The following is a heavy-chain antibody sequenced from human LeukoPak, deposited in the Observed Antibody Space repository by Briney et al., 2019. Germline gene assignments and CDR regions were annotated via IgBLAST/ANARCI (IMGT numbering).Heavy chain of an antibody. Sequence: GGSLRLSCAASGFTFSSYGMHWVRQAPGKGLEWVAVISYDGSNKNYADSVKGRFTISRDNSKNTLYLQMNSLRAEDTAVYYCARDSLSHDFWSGYFPDWGQGTLVTVSS. J-gene: IGHJ4*02. D-gene: IGHD3-3*01. CDR1: GFTFSSYG. V-gene: IGHV3-30*03. CDR2: ISYDGSNK. CDR3: ARDSLSHDFWSGYFPD.